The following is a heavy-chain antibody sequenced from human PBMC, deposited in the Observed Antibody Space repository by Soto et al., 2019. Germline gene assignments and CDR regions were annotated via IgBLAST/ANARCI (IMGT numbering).Heavy chain of an antibody. V-gene: IGHV5-10-1*01. D-gene: IGHD6-13*01. CDR2: IDPSDSYT. Sequence: AXESLKISRKGSGDSFTSYGVSWVRQMPGKGLEWMGSIDPSDSYTNYSPSFQGHVTISADKSISTAYLQWSSLKASDTAMYYCARRVYSSSWPKGNWFDSWGQGTLVTVSS. J-gene: IGHJ5*01. CDR3: ARRVYSSSWPKGNWFDS. CDR1: GDSFTSYG.